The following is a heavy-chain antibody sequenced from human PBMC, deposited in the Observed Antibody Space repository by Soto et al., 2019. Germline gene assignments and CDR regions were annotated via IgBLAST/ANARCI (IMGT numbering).Heavy chain of an antibody. CDR3: ASRDCSGGSCYPAAFDY. CDR2: IYPGDSDT. CDR1: GYSFTSYW. D-gene: IGHD2-15*01. J-gene: IGHJ4*02. V-gene: IGHV5-51*01. Sequence: PGESLKISCKGSGYSFTSYWIGWVRQMPGKGLEWMGIIYPGDSDTRYSPSFQGQVTISADKSISTAYLQWSSLKASDTAMYYCASRDCSGGSCYPAAFDYWGQGTLVTVSS.